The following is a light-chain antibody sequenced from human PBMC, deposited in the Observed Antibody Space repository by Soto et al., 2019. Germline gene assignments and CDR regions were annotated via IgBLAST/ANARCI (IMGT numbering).Light chain of an antibody. Sequence: VMTQSPDSLSLFLGERATIDCKSSQSGLYTANNKSYLAWYQQKPGQSPKLLIYWASIRDSGVPDRFSGSGSGTDFTLTISSLQAEDVAVYFCHQYYSSPWTFGQGTKVEIK. V-gene: IGKV4-1*01. CDR3: HQYYSSPWT. CDR2: WAS. CDR1: QSGLYTANNKSY. J-gene: IGKJ1*01.